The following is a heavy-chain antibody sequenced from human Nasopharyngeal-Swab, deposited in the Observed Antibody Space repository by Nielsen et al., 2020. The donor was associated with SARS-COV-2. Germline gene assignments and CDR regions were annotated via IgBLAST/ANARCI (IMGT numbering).Heavy chain of an antibody. V-gene: IGHV1-69*01. Sequence: WVRQAPGQGLEWLGAVVPLLRTADYAPQFQGRVTMNADESTSTAYMEMSSLRSDDTAVYYCASPPSYCATSNCYWRLQYWGRGTLVTVSS. D-gene: IGHD2-21*01. CDR3: ASPPSYCATSNCYWRLQY. J-gene: IGHJ4*02. CDR2: VVPLLRTA.